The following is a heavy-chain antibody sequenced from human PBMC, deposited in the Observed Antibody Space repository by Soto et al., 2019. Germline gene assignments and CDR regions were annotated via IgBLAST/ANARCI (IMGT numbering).Heavy chain of an antibody. Sequence: GESLKISCKGSGYSFTSYWISWVRQMPGKGLEWMGRIDPSDSYTNYSPSFQGHVTISADKSISTAYLQWSSLKAPDTAMYYCARQVYTVVTPIDLWGQGTLVTVSS. D-gene: IGHD2-21*02. CDR1: GYSFTSYW. CDR3: ARQVYTVVTPIDL. J-gene: IGHJ5*02. V-gene: IGHV5-10-1*01. CDR2: IDPSDSYT.